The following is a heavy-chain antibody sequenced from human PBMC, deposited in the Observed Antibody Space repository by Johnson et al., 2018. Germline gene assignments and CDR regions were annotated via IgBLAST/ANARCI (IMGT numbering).Heavy chain of an antibody. Sequence: VQLVQSGGGLVQPGGSLTLSCAASGFTFSSYCMSWVRQAPGKGLEWVANIKQDGSEKYYVDSVKGRFTISRDNAKNSLYLQMNSLRAEDTAVYYCARAPYEMTIVVPEYFQHWGQGTLVIVSS. V-gene: IGHV3-7*01. CDR3: ARAPYEMTIVVPEYFQH. D-gene: IGHD3-22*01. J-gene: IGHJ1*01. CDR2: IKQDGSEK. CDR1: GFTFSSYC.